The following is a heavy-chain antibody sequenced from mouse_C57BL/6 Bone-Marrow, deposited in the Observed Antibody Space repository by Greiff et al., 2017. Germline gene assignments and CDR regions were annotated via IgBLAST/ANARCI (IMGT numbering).Heavy chain of an antibody. CDR1: GYSITSGYY. V-gene: IGHV3-6*01. Sequence: ESGPGLVKPSQSLSLTCSVTGYSITSGYYWNWIRQFPGNKLEWMGYISYDGSNNYNPSLKNRISITRDTSKNQFFLKLNSVTTEDTATYYCARGQDYGNYYAMDYWGQGTSVTVSS. CDR2: ISYDGSN. J-gene: IGHJ4*01. D-gene: IGHD2-4*01. CDR3: ARGQDYGNYYAMDY.